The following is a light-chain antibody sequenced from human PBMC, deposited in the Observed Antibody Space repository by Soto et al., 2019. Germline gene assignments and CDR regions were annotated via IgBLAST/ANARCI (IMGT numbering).Light chain of an antibody. CDR2: RNN. J-gene: IGLJ7*01. CDR3: AAWDDSLSGAV. Sequence: QPVLTQPPSVSGTPGQRVTISCSGSSSNIGSNYVYWYQQLPGTAPKLLIYRNNQRPSGVPDRFSGSKSGTSASLAISGLRSEDEADYYCAAWDDSLSGAVFGGGTQLTVL. V-gene: IGLV1-47*01. CDR1: SSNIGSNY.